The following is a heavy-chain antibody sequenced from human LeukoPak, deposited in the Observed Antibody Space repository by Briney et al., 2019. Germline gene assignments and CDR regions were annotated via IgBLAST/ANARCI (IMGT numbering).Heavy chain of an antibody. Sequence: GGSLRLSCAASGFTFNRYAMSWVRQAPGKGLEWVSAISGSGGSTYYADSVKGRCSISRDDSKSTLYLQLHSLRAEDTAVYYCAKDASWYGRNYFDYWGQGTLVTVSS. CDR2: ISGSGGST. CDR3: AKDASWYGRNYFDY. D-gene: IGHD4-17*01. J-gene: IGHJ4*02. V-gene: IGHV3-23*01. CDR1: GFTFNRYA.